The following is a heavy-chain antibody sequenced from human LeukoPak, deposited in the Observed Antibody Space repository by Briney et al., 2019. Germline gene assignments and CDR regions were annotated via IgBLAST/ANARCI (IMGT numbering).Heavy chain of an antibody. CDR1: GFTVSSNY. D-gene: IGHD6-25*01. Sequence: GGSLGLSCAASGFTVSSNYMSWVRQAPGKGPEWVSVIYSGGSTYYADSVKGRFTISRDNSKNTLYLQMNSLRAEDTAVYYCARVRQRYYFDYWGQGTLVTVSS. CDR2: IYSGGST. J-gene: IGHJ4*02. V-gene: IGHV3-53*01. CDR3: ARVRQRYYFDY.